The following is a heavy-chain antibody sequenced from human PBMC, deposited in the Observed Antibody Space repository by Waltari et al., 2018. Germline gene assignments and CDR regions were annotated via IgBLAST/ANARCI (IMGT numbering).Heavy chain of an antibody. CDR1: GGSISSYY. J-gene: IGHJ6*03. CDR3: ARESGGQQLVLNYYYYMDV. D-gene: IGHD6-13*01. Sequence: QVQLQESGPGLVKPSETLSLTCTVSGGSISSYYWSWIRQPAGTGLEWIGRIYTSGSTNYSPSLKSRVTMSVDTSKNQFSLKLSSVTAADTAVYYCARESGGQQLVLNYYYYMDVWGKGTTVTVSS. CDR2: IYTSGST. V-gene: IGHV4-4*07.